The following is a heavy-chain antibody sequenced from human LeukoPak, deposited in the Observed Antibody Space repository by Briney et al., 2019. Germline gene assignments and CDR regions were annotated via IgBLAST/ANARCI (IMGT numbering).Heavy chain of an antibody. D-gene: IGHD3-10*01. V-gene: IGHV6-1*01. CDR2: AYYRSQWYN. CDR3: AREEAGTYGFQY. J-gene: IGHJ4*02. CDR1: GDSVSSNSGA. Sequence: SQTLSLTCAIFGDSVSSNSGAWNWIRQSRSRGLEWLGRAYYRSQWYNDYAFSVKSRIAINADTSKNHFSLQLNSVTPEDTAVYYCAREEAGTYGFQYWGQGTQVTVSS.